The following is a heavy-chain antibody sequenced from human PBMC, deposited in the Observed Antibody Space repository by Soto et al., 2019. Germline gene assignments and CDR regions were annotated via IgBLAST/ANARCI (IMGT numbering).Heavy chain of an antibody. CDR3: ARSPAGNSLAPFEY. Sequence: ESRRIAWGASGGSLTHYWNVWVRQLPEKGLEWMGIFYPGDSETKYSPSFQGQVTLSADKSINTAYLQWSSLQASDTATYFCARSPAGNSLAPFEYWAQGTAVMVTS. J-gene: IGHJ4*02. CDR1: GGSLTHYW. D-gene: IGHD1-1*01. CDR2: FYPGDSET. V-gene: IGHV5-51*01.